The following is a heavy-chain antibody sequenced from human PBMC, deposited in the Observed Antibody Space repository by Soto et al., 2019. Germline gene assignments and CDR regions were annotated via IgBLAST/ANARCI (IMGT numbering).Heavy chain of an antibody. CDR2: ISSSSSYI. V-gene: IGHV3-21*01. CDR3: ARDGYGGNPPDY. J-gene: IGHJ4*02. CDR1: GFTFSSYG. Sequence: RGSLRLSCAPSGFTFSSYGMHWVRQAPGKGLEWVSSISSSSSYIYYADSVKGRFTISRDNAKNPLYLQMNSLRAEDTAVYYCARDGYGGNPPDYWGQGTLVTVS. D-gene: IGHD4-17*01.